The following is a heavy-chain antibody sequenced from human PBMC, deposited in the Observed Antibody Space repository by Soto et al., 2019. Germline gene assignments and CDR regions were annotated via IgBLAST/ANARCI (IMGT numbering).Heavy chain of an antibody. J-gene: IGHJ4*02. CDR1: GFTFSSYA. CDR3: AKDPEWGLLGDYFDY. CDR2: ISGGGGST. D-gene: IGHD1-26*01. V-gene: IGHV3-23*01. Sequence: PGGSLRLSCAASGFTFSSYAMSWVRQAPGKGLEWVSAISGGGGSTYYADSVKGRFTISRDNSKNTLYLQMNSLRAEDTAVYYCAKDPEWGLLGDYFDYWGQGTLVTVSS.